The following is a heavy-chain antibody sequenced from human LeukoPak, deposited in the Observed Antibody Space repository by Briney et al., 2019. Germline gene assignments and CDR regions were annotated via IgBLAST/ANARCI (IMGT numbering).Heavy chain of an antibody. CDR3: ARDNPDGSGSYKH. D-gene: IGHD3-10*01. V-gene: IGHV1-2*02. CDR1: GYTFTGYY. Sequence: ASVKVSCKASGYTFTGYYMHWVRQAPGQGLEWMGWINPNSGGTNYAQKFQGRVTMTRDTSISTAYMELSRLRSDDTAVYYCARDNPDGSGSYKHWGQGTLVTVSS. J-gene: IGHJ1*01. CDR2: INPNSGGT.